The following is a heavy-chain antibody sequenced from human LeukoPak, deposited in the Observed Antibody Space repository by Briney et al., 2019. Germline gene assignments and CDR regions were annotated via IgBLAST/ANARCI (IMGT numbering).Heavy chain of an antibody. CDR3: AKGGVTPNHNWFDP. D-gene: IGHD3-10*01. CDR1: GFTFSSYG. V-gene: IGHV3-30*02. Sequence: GGSLRLSCAASGFTFSSYGMHWVRQAPGKGLEWVAVIWYGGSNKYYADSVKGRFTISRDNSKNTLYLQMNSLRAEDTAVYYCAKGGVTPNHNWFDPWGQGTLVTVSS. J-gene: IGHJ5*02. CDR2: IWYGGSNK.